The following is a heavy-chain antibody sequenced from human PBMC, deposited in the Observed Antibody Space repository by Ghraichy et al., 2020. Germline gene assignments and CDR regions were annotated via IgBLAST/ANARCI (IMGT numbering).Heavy chain of an antibody. V-gene: IGHV3-53*01. J-gene: IGHJ3*02. CDR3: ARDDPQVEAFDI. CDR1: GFTVSSNY. CDR2: IYSGGST. Sequence: GGSLRLSCAASGFTVSSNYMSWVRQAPGKGLEWVSVIYSGGSTYYADSVKGRFTISRDNSKNTLYLQMNSLRAEDTAVYYCARDDPQVEAFDIWGQGTMVTVSS.